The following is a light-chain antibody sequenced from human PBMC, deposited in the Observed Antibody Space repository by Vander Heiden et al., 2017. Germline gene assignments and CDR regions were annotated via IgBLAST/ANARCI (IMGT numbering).Light chain of an antibody. Sequence: VLGMTQSPALLSASTGDRVPISCRMRQGISSYLAWSQLKPGKVPELLIYAASTSQSGVRSRFSGRGSGRDFSLTISGRQSAAFATYYSLHEYSYPKAFGEGTKLEIK. CDR1: QGISSY. CDR2: AAS. J-gene: IGKJ4*01. V-gene: IGKV1D-8*03. CDR3: LHEYSYPKA.